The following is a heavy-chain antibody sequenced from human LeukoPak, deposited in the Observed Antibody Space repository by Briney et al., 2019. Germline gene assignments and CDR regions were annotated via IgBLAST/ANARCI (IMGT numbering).Heavy chain of an antibody. CDR2: ISSSGSTI. D-gene: IGHD3-22*01. J-gene: IGHJ4*02. CDR3: ARASDTYYYDSSGPPVSY. Sequence: PGGSLRLSCAASGFAFSDYYMSWIRQAPGKGLEWVSYISSSGSTIYYADSVKGRFTISRDNAKNSLYLQMNSLRAEDTAVYYCARASDTYYYDSSGPPVSYWGQETLVTVSS. V-gene: IGHV3-11*04. CDR1: GFAFSDYY.